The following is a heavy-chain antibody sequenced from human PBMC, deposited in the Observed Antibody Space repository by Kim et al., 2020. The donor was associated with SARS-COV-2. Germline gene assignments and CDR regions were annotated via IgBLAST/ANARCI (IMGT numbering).Heavy chain of an antibody. Sequence: GGSLRLSCAVAGFPFSDHYMDWVRQAPGKGLEWVGRSRNKANRYTTEYAASVKGRFTISRDDSTDSLYLHMTSLKTEDTAVYFCARDPNGSDALDYWGQGTLVTVSS. CDR3: ARDPNGSDALDY. D-gene: IGHD6-19*01. CDR2: SRNKANRYTT. V-gene: IGHV3-72*01. J-gene: IGHJ4*02. CDR1: GFPFSDHY.